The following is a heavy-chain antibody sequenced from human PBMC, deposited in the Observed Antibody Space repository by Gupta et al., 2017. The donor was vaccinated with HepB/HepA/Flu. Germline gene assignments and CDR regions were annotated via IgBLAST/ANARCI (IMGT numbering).Heavy chain of an antibody. CDR2: INYSGST. D-gene: IGHD3-3*01. J-gene: IGHJ1*01. V-gene: IGHV4-39*01. Sequence: QLHLQESGPGLLRPSDTLSLTCTVSGGSIASSHYSWGFIRQPPGKGLEWIGSINYSGSTYYNPSLKSRVSISVDTSKNRFSLRPSSMTAADTAVYFCARQGGLIQNNFWSGYYAFQFWGQGTLVAVSS. CDR3: ARQGGLIQNNFWSGYYAFQF. CDR1: GGSIASSHYS.